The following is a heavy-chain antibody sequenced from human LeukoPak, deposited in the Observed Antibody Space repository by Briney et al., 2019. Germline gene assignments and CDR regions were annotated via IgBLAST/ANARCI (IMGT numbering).Heavy chain of an antibody. CDR1: GFTFGGFG. Sequence: GRSLILSWAASGFTFGGFGMHWVRQAPGKGLEWVAVIWYDGSKKYYEDSVKGRFTISRDNSKNTLYLQMNSLRVEDTAIYYCVRGSFGVDYWGQGTLVTVSS. CDR2: IWYDGSKK. V-gene: IGHV3-33*01. CDR3: VRGSFGVDY. D-gene: IGHD3-10*01. J-gene: IGHJ4*02.